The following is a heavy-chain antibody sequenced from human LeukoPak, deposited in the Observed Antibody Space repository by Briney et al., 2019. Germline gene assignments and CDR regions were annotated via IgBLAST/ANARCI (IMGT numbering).Heavy chain of an antibody. V-gene: IGHV4-34*01. Sequence: PSETLSLTYAVYGGSFSGYYWSWIRQPPGKGLEWIGEINHSGSTNYNPSLKSRVTISVDTSKDQFSLKLSSVTAADTAVYYCASGYGSGSYFYVYYFDYWGQGTLVTVSS. D-gene: IGHD3-10*01. CDR3: ASGYGSGSYFYVYYFDY. CDR1: GGSFSGYY. J-gene: IGHJ4*02. CDR2: INHSGST.